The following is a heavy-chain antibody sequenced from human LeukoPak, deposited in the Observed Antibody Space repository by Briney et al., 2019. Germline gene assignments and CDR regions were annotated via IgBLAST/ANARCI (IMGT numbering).Heavy chain of an antibody. V-gene: IGHV1-2*02. Sequence: AASVKVSCKASGYTFTGYDVHWVRQAPGQGLEWLGWINPNSGGTNYAQKFQGRVTMTRDTSISTAYMELSRLRSDDTAVYYCARLDYYDSSAYYGGEGFDYWGQGTLVTVSS. CDR3: ARLDYYDSSAYYGGEGFDY. CDR1: GYTFTGYD. D-gene: IGHD3-22*01. J-gene: IGHJ4*02. CDR2: INPNSGGT.